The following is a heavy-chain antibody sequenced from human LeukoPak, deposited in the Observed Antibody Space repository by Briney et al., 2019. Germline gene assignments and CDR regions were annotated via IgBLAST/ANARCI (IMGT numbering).Heavy chain of an antibody. CDR2: ITSGGGFK. V-gene: IGHV3-11*04. Sequence: GGSLRLSCVGAGFPFSDFHMSWIRQAPGKGREWVSYITSGGGFKYYADSVKGRFSISRDDSKNSVFLQINSLRVEDTAVYYCARVRPGSSGSYYRTSWGQGTLVTVSS. D-gene: IGHD3-22*01. CDR1: GFPFSDFH. CDR3: ARVRPGSSGSYYRTS. J-gene: IGHJ4*02.